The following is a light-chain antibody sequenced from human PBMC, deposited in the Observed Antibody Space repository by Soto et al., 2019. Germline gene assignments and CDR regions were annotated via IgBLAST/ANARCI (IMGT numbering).Light chain of an antibody. CDR3: QQLNSYPLA. V-gene: IGKV1-9*01. Sequence: DIQVTQSPSLLSASVGDRVTITCRASQGISSYLAWYQQKPGKAPKLLIYDASTLQSGVPSRFSGSGSGTEFTLTISSLQSEDFATYYCQQLNSYPLAFGGGTKVEIK. CDR2: DAS. J-gene: IGKJ4*01. CDR1: QGISSY.